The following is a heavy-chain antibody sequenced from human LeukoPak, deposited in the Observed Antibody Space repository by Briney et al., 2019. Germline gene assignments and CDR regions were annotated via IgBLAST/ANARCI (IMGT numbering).Heavy chain of an antibody. CDR1: GGSISSYY. V-gene: IGHV4-59*01. CDR2: IYYSGST. Sequence: PSETLSLTCTVSGGSISSYYWSWIRQPPGKGLEWIEYIYYSGSTNYNPSLKSRVTISVDTSKNQFSLKLSSVTAADTAVYYCARSTDNWNAHLDYWGQGTLVTVSS. CDR3: ARSTDNWNAHLDY. D-gene: IGHD1-20*01. J-gene: IGHJ4*02.